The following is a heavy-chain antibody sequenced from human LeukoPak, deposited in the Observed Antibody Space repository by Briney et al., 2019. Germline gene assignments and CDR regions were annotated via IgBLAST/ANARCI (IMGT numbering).Heavy chain of an antibody. V-gene: IGHV4-34*01. J-gene: IGHJ4*02. Sequence: SETLSLTCAVYGGSFSGYYWSWIRQPPGKGLEWIGEINHSGSTNYNPSLKSRVTISVDTSKNQFSLKLSSVTAADTAVYYCARGLFKAAAGRSLGYWGQGTLVTVSS. CDR3: ARGLFKAAAGRSLGY. CDR2: INHSGST. D-gene: IGHD6-13*01. CDR1: GGSFSGYY.